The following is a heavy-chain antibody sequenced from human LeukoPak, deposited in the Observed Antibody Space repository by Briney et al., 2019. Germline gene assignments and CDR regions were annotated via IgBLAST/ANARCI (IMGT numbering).Heavy chain of an antibody. D-gene: IGHD3-3*01. CDR3: VRGEGLGFVS. CDR2: ISGSAKTR. V-gene: IGHV3-48*03. J-gene: IGHJ5*02. Sequence: GGSLRLSCSASGFPFSSHEMNWVRQAPGKGLEWVSGISGSAKTRYYADSMKGRLTISRDNVKNSLDLQMNNLRADDTAVYYCVRGEGLGFVSWGQGTLVTVSS. CDR1: GFPFSSHE.